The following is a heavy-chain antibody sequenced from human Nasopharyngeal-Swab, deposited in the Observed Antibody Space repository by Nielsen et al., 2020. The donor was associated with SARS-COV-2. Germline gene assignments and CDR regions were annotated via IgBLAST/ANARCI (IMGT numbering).Heavy chain of an antibody. J-gene: IGHJ4*02. Sequence: WVRQAPGQGLEWMGWINPNSGGTNYAQKFQGRVTMTRDTSISTAYMELSRLRSDDTAVYYCARDLSGMAAADVIDYWGQGTPVTVSS. D-gene: IGHD6-13*01. CDR2: INPNSGGT. V-gene: IGHV1-2*02. CDR3: ARDLSGMAAADVIDY.